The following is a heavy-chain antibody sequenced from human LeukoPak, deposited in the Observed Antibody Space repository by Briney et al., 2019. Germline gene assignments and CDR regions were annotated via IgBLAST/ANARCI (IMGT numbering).Heavy chain of an antibody. CDR2: IIPIFGSP. V-gene: IGHV1-69*01. J-gene: IGHJ6*02. D-gene: IGHD2-2*01. CDR3: ASRYCSTDSCRSSTYYYYGMDV. CDR1: GGTFSSYA. Sequence: SVKVSCKASGGTFSSYAISWVRQAPGQGLEWMGGIIPIFGSPSYPQKFQDRLTITADESTSTACMELSSLRFEGTAVYYCASRYCSTDSCRSSTYYYYGMDVWGQGTTVTVSS.